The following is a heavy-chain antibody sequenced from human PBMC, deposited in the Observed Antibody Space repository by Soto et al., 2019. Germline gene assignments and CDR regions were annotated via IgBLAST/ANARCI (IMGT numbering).Heavy chain of an antibody. CDR1: GFTFTNYG. CDR2: IWYDGSNR. J-gene: IGHJ4*02. CDR3: TRDQYGGSRYHFDS. Sequence: GGSLRLSCAASGFTFTNYGMHWVRQAPGKGLEWVAVIWYDGSNRFYADSVKGRFTISKDNSQNMLYLQMHSLRPEDTAVYYCTRDQYGGSRYHFDSWGQGTLVTVYS. V-gene: IGHV3-33*01. D-gene: IGHD1-26*01.